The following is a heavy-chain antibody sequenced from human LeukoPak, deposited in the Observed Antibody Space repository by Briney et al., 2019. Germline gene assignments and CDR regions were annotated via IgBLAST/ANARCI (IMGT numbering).Heavy chain of an antibody. CDR1: GGSLSGYY. CDR2: INHSGST. CDR3: ARVYISGYIRYYYFDY. Sequence: SETLSLTCAVYGGSLSGYYWSWIRQPPGKGLEWIGEINHSGSTNYNPSLKSRVTISVDTSKNQFSLKLSSVTAADTAVYYCARVYISGYIRYYYFDYWGQGTLVTVSS. J-gene: IGHJ4*02. V-gene: IGHV4-34*01. D-gene: IGHD3-22*01.